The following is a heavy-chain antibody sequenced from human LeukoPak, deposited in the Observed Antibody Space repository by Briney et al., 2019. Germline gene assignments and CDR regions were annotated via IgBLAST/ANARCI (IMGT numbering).Heavy chain of an antibody. Sequence: GSLRLSCAASGFTFSDYYMSWIRQPAGKGLEWIGRIYTSGSTNYNPSLKSRVTMSVDTSKNQFSLKLSSVTAADTAVYYCARGGGSYDYWGQGTLVTVSS. V-gene: IGHV4-4*07. D-gene: IGHD1-26*01. CDR1: GFTFSDYY. CDR2: IYTSGST. J-gene: IGHJ4*02. CDR3: ARGGGSYDY.